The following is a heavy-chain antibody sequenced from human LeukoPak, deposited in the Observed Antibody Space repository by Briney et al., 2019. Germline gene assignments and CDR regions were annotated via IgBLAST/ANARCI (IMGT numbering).Heavy chain of an antibody. CDR2: ISGSGDNT. J-gene: IGHJ5*02. CDR3: AKEIRDTSGYYGWLDP. CDR1: GFTFSTYA. Sequence: PGGSLRLSCAASGFTFSTYAMSWVRQAPGKGLEWVSSISGSGDNTYYADSVKGRFAVSRDNPKNTLYLHLNSLRAEDTAPYYCAKEIRDTSGYYGWLDPWGQGTLVTVSS. V-gene: IGHV3-23*01. D-gene: IGHD3-3*01.